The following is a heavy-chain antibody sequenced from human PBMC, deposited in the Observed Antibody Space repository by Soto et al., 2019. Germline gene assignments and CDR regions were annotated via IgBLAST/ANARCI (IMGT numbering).Heavy chain of an antibody. CDR3: ARIAAAGYGMDV. Sequence: PGESLKISCRGSGYSFTGYGISWVRQMPGKGLEWMGRIDPSDSYTNYSPSFQGHVTISADKSISTAYLQWSSLKASDTAMYYCARIAAAGYGMDVWGQGTTVTVSS. D-gene: IGHD6-13*01. CDR1: GYSFTGYG. CDR2: IDPSDSYT. J-gene: IGHJ6*02. V-gene: IGHV5-10-1*01.